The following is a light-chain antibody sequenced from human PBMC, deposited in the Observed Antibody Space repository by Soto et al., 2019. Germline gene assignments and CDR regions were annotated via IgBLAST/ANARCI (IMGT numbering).Light chain of an antibody. Sequence: AIQMTQSPSSLSASVGDRVTITCRASQGIRNDLGWYQQKPGKAPKLLIYAASSLQSGVPSRLSGSGSGTDFTLTISSLQPEDFATYYCLQDYNYRLTFGGGTKVEIK. CDR3: LQDYNYRLT. V-gene: IGKV1-6*01. CDR1: QGIRND. CDR2: AAS. J-gene: IGKJ4*01.